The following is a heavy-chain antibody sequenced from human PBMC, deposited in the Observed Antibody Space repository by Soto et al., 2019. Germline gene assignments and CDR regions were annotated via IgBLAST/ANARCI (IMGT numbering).Heavy chain of an antibody. D-gene: IGHD3-10*01. CDR2: INPNGGST. J-gene: IGHJ4*02. CDR1: GYTFTSYY. Sequence: ASVKVSCKASGYTFTSYYMHWVRQAPGQGLEWMGLINPNGGSTNYAQKLQGRVTMTTDTSTSTAYMELSSLRSEDTAVYYCARGGITYYYGSGPFDYWGQGTLVTVSS. V-gene: IGHV1-46*01. CDR3: ARGGITYYYGSGPFDY.